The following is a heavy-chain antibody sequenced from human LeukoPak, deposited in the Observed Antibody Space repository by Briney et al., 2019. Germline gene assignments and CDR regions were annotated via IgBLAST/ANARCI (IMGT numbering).Heavy chain of an antibody. J-gene: IGHJ4*02. CDR2: ISSSGSTI. CDR3: AREGSSSWFPFDY. CDR1: GFTFSSYE. V-gene: IGHV3-48*03. D-gene: IGHD6-13*01. Sequence: QSGGSLRLSCAASGFTFSSYEMNRVRQAPGKGLEWVSYISSSGSTIYYADSVKGRFTISRDNAKNSLYLQMNSLRAEDTAVYYCAREGSSSWFPFDYWGQGTLVTVSS.